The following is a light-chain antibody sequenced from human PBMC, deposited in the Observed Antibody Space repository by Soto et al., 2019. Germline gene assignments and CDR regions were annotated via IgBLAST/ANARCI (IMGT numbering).Light chain of an antibody. CDR2: DVS. V-gene: IGLV2-14*01. J-gene: IGLJ1*01. CDR3: SSYTSLSTYV. Sequence: QSVLTQPASVSGSPGQSITISCTGTSGDVGGYNYVSWYQQHPGKAPKLMIYDVSNRPSGVSNRFSGSKSGNTASLTISGLQAEDEADYYCSSYTSLSTYVFGTGTKVTVL. CDR1: SGDVGGYNY.